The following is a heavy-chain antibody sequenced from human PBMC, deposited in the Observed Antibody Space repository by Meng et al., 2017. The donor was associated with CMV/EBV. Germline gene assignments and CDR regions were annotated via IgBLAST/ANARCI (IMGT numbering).Heavy chain of an antibody. V-gene: IGHV3-20*04. Sequence: LSLTCAASGFTFDDYGMSWVRQAPGKGLEWVSGINWNGGNTGYVDSVKGRFTISRDSAKNSLYLQMNSLRAEDTALYYCARGYQLKPFDLWGQGTMVTVSS. J-gene: IGHJ3*01. D-gene: IGHD2-2*01. CDR3: ARGYQLKPFDL. CDR1: GFTFDDYG. CDR2: INWNGGNT.